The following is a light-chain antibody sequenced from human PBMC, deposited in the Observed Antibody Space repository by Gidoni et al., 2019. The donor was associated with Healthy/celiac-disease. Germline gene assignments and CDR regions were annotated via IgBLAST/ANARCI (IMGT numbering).Light chain of an antibody. J-gene: IGLJ3*02. CDR1: SSNIGAGYD. CDR3: QSYDSSLSGPWV. CDR2: GNS. V-gene: IGLV1-40*01. Sequence: QSVLTQPPSVSGAPGQRVTISCTASSSNIGAGYDIHWYQQRPGTAPKLLIYGNSKRPSGVPDRFSGSKSGTSASLAITGLQAEDEADYYCQSYDSSLSGPWVFGGGTKLTVL.